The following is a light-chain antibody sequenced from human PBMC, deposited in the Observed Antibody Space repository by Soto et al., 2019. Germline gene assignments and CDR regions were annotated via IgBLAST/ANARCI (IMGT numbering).Light chain of an antibody. J-gene: IGKJ1*01. Sequence: EIVMTQSPATLSVSPEERATLSCRASQSVSTNLAWYQQKPGQAPILLIYGASTRAAGVPARFSGSGSGTEFTLTISSLQSEHFAVYSCQQYDNWPPWTFGQGTKVELK. CDR1: QSVSTN. CDR3: QQYDNWPPWT. V-gene: IGKV3-15*01. CDR2: GAS.